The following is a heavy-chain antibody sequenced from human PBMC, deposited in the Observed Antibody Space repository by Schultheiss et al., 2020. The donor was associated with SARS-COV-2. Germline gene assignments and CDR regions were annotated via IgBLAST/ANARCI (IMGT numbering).Heavy chain of an antibody. D-gene: IGHD3-3*01. Sequence: LRLSCAVYGGSFSGYYWSWIRQPPGKGLEWIGYIYYSGSTYYNPSLKSRVTISVDTSKNQFSLKLSSVTAADTAVYYCARESITIFGVVTPWVYFDLWGRGTLVTVSS. CDR1: GGSFSGYY. J-gene: IGHJ2*01. CDR2: IYYSGST. CDR3: ARESITIFGVVTPWVYFDL. V-gene: IGHV4-34*09.